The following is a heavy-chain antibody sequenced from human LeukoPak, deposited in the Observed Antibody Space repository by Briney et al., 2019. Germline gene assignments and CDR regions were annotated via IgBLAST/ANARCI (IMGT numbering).Heavy chain of an antibody. V-gene: IGHV3-7*03. D-gene: IGHD6-6*01. J-gene: IGHJ6*02. CDR1: GFTFSSYW. CDR2: IKQDGSEK. Sequence: GGSLRLSCAASGFTFSSYWMSWVRQAPGKGLEWVANIKQDGSEKYYVDSVKGRFTISRDNAKNTLYLQMNSLRAEDTAVYYCAKRGLYSSSSPPSYYYGMDVWGQGTTVTVSS. CDR3: AKRGLYSSSSPPSYYYGMDV.